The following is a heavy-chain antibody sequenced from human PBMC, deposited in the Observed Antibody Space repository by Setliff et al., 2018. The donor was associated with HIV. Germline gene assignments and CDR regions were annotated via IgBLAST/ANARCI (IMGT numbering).Heavy chain of an antibody. Sequence: SETLSLTCTVSGGSISSSSYYWGWIRQPPGKGLEWIGTIYYSGNSFYNPSLKSRVTISVDTSKNQFSLKLRSVTAADTALYYCASPGGYCSSTSCHSFDYWGQGTLVTVSS. J-gene: IGHJ4*02. CDR3: ASPGGYCSSTSCHSFDY. D-gene: IGHD2-2*01. V-gene: IGHV4-39*01. CDR1: GGSISSSSYY. CDR2: IYYSGNS.